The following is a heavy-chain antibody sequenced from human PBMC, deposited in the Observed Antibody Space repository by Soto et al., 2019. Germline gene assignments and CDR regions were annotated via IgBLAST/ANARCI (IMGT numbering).Heavy chain of an antibody. CDR2: INPNSGGT. Sequence: QVQLVQSGAEVKKPGSSVKVSCKASGGTFSSYAISWVRQAPGQGHEWMGGINPNSGGTNYAQKFQGRVTMTRDTSISTAYMELSRLRSDDTAVYYCAREDYGSAFDIWGQGTMVTVSS. J-gene: IGHJ3*02. V-gene: IGHV1-2*02. CDR3: AREDYGSAFDI. D-gene: IGHD4-17*01. CDR1: GGTFSSYA.